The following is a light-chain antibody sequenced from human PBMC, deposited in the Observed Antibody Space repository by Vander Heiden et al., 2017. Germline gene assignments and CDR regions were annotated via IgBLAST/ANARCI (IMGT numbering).Light chain of an antibody. Sequence: EIVLTQSSGIPSSSPGASATPSCRATQSVSSMYLAWYQQKPGQAPRLLIYSASSRATGIPDRFSGSGSGTDFTLTISKLEPEDFAVYYCQQYGSSPATFGQGTKVEIK. V-gene: IGKV3-20*01. CDR1: QSVSSMY. J-gene: IGKJ1*01. CDR3: QQYGSSPAT. CDR2: SAS.